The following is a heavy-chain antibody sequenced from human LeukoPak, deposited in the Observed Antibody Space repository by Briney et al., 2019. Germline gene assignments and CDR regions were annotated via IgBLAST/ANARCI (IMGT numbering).Heavy chain of an antibody. CDR2: IWYDGSNK. V-gene: IGHV3-33*01. D-gene: IGHD3-10*01. Sequence: PGGSLRLSCAASGFTFSSYGMHWVRQAPGKGLEWVAVIWYDGSNKYYADSVKGRFTISRDNSKNTLYLQMNSLRAEDTAVYYCARGFDYGSGMSYYYGMDVWGQGTTVTVSS. CDR1: GFTFSSYG. CDR3: ARGFDYGSGMSYYYGMDV. J-gene: IGHJ6*02.